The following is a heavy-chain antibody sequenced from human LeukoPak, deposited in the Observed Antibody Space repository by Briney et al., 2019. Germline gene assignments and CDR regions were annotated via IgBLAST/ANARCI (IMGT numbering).Heavy chain of an antibody. CDR3: ARDNAGGIGLGFDP. J-gene: IGHJ5*02. V-gene: IGHV4-34*01. D-gene: IGHD6-13*01. CDR2: INHSGST. Sequence: SETLSLTCAVYGGSFSGYYWSWIRQPPGKGLEWIGEINHSGSTNYNPSLKSRVSISVDSSKNQFSLKVSSVTAADTAVYYCARDNAGGIGLGFDPWGQGTLVTVSS. CDR1: GGSFSGYY.